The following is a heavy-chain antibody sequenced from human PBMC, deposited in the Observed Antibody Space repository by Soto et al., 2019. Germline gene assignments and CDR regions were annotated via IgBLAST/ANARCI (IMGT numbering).Heavy chain of an antibody. CDR1: GYTITSYV. J-gene: IGHJ5*02. CDR3: ATDSPSWGSPQGWFDP. Sequence: APVKVSCKAAGYTITSYVRHWGRQAPGQRLEWMGWINPGDGNTNYSQKFQGRVTMTEDTSTDTAYMELSSLRSEDTAVYYCATDSPSWGSPQGWFDPWGQGTLVTVSS. D-gene: IGHD3-16*01. CDR2: INPGDGNT. V-gene: IGHV1-3*01.